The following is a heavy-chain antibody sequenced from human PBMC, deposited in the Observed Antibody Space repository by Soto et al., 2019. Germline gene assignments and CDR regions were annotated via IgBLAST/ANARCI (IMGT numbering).Heavy chain of an antibody. Sequence: QVQLVQSAAEVKKPGASVKVSCKASGYSFTSYGVSWVRRAPGQALEWMGWISPYNGHIQFVQRIQGRVSITTDTSTKTAYMELRNLGSDDTAQYYCTRDLTIVTATHPHLENYGMDVRGQRTTVILSS. CDR1: GYSFTSYG. D-gene: IGHD5-18*01. J-gene: IGHJ6*02. CDR3: TRDLTIVTATHPHLENYGMDV. CDR2: ISPYNGHI. V-gene: IGHV1-18*01.